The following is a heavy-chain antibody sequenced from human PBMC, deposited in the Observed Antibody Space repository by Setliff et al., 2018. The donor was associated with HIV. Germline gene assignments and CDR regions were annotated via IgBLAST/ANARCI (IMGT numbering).Heavy chain of an antibody. CDR1: GGSISSYSYY. D-gene: IGHD3-10*01. Sequence: PSETLSLTCTVSGGSISSYSYYWGWIRQPPGKGLEWIGFVSYTGTTRYSPSLKSRITISIDTSKNQFSLQLSSVTAADTAVYYCARLSTTSRDFDSWGQGTLVTVSS. J-gene: IGHJ4*02. V-gene: IGHV4-30-4*08. CDR2: VSYTGTT. CDR3: ARLSTTSRDFDS.